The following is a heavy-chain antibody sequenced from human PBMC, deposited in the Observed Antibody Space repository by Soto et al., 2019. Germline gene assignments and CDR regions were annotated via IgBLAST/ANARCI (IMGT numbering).Heavy chain of an antibody. J-gene: IGHJ1*01. V-gene: IGHV3-30*18. CDR3: AKAPWVYCGGVCFRAVYFQH. D-gene: IGHD2-21*02. CDR1: GFTFSSYG. CDR2: ISYEGSNT. Sequence: QVQLVESGGGVVQPGRSLRLSCAASGFTFSSYGMHWVRQAPGKGLEWVAVISYEGSNTHYADSVKGLFTISRDNSKNTMYMQMNSLRAADTAVYYWAKAPWVYCGGVCFRAVYFQHCGQVTLVTVSS.